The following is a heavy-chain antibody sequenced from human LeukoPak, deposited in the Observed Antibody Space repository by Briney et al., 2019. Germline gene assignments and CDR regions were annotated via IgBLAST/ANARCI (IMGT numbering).Heavy chain of an antibody. V-gene: IGHV1-18*01. J-gene: IGHJ6*03. Sequence: ASVKVSCKASGYTFTSYGISWVRQAPGQGLEWMGWISAYNGNTNYAQKLQGRVTMTTDTSTSTAYMELRSLRSDDTAVYYCARDQGIAAAGTRYYYMDVWGKGTTVTISS. CDR1: GYTFTSYG. CDR3: ARDQGIAAAGTRYYYMDV. CDR2: ISAYNGNT. D-gene: IGHD6-13*01.